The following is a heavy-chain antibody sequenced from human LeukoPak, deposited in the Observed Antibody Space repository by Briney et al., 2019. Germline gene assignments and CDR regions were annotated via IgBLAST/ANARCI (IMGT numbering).Heavy chain of an antibody. J-gene: IGHJ4*02. V-gene: IGHV3-74*01. CDR2: INSDGSST. Sequence: GGSLRLSCAASGFTFSSYSMNWVRQAPGKGLVWVSRINSDGSSTSYADSVKGRFAISRDNAKNTLYLQMNSLRTEDTAFYYCVRAAAPTLYYFDYWGQGTLVTVSS. D-gene: IGHD2/OR15-2a*01. CDR1: GFTFSSYS. CDR3: VRAAAPTLYYFDY.